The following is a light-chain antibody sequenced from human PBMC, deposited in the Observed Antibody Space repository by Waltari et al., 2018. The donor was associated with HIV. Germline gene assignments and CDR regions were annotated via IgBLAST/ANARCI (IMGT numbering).Light chain of an antibody. CDR3: SSYTSSSTLL. V-gene: IGLV2-14*03. Sequence: QSALTQPASVSGSPGQSITISCTGTSSDVGGYNYVSWYQQHPGKAPKLKIYDVSNRPSGVSNRFSGSKSGNPASLTISGLQAEDEADYYCSSYTSSSTLLFGTGTKVTVL. CDR2: DVS. J-gene: IGLJ1*01. CDR1: SSDVGGYNY.